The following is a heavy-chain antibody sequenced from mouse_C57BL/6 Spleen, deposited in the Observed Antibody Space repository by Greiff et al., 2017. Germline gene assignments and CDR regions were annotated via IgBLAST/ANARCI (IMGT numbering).Heavy chain of an antibody. CDR1: GYTFTGYW. V-gene: IGHV1-9*01. CDR2: ILTGSGST. J-gene: IGHJ4*01. Sequence: VQLQQSGAELMKPGASVKLSCKATGYTFTGYWIEWVKQRPGHGLEWIGEILTGSGSTNYNEKFKGKATFTADTSSNTAYMQLSSLTTEDSAIYYCARSGERNAMDYWGQGTSVTVSS. CDR3: ARSGERNAMDY.